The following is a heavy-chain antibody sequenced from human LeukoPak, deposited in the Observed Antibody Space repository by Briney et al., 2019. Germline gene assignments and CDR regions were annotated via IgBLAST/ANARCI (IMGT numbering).Heavy chain of an antibody. CDR2: IYYSGST. CDR3: AREGASITIFGVVIDAGHYFDY. CDR1: GGSISSSSYY. J-gene: IGHJ4*02. V-gene: IGHV4-39*07. Sequence: SETLSLTCTVSGGSISSSSYYWGWIRQPPGKGLEWIGSIYYSGSTYYNPSLKSRVTISVDTSKNQFSLKLSSVTAADTAVYYCAREGASITIFGVVIDAGHYFDYWGQGTLVTVSS. D-gene: IGHD3-3*01.